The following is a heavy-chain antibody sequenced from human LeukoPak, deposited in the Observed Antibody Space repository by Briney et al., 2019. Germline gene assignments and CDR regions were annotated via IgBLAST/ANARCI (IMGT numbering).Heavy chain of an antibody. CDR2: ISAYNGDT. CDR1: GYSLTNYG. D-gene: IGHD1-26*01. J-gene: IGHJ3*02. CDR3: ARDDGSYYRSFDI. V-gene: IGHV1-18*01. Sequence: ASVTVSCKASGYSLTNYGISWVRQAPGQGPEWMGCISAYNGDTNYAQKVQDSVTMTTDTSTSTAYMELRSLRSDDTAIYYCARDDGSYYRSFDIWGQGTMVTVSS.